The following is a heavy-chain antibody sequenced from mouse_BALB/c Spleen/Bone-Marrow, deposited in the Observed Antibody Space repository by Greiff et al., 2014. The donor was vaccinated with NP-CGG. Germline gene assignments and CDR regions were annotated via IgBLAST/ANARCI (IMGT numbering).Heavy chain of an antibody. CDR3: ARSYRFWYFDV. D-gene: IGHD2-14*01. J-gene: IGHJ1*01. Sequence: SGSVLVRPGASVKLSCKASGYTFTCSWMHWAKQRPGQGLEWIGDIHPNSGNTNYNEKFRGKATLTVDTSSNTAYVDLSSLTSEDSAVYYCARSYRFWYFDVWGAGTTVTVSS. CDR2: IHPNSGNT. V-gene: IGHV1S130*01. CDR1: GYTFTCSW.